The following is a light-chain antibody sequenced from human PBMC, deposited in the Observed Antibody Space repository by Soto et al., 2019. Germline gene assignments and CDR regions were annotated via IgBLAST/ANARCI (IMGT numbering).Light chain of an antibody. Sequence: QSALTQPASVSGSPGQSITISCTGTTSDVGSYNLVSWYQQHPGKAPKVLIYEVTKRPSGVSDRFSGPKSGNTASLTISGLQAEDEADYYCSSYASSSTSVFGGGTQLTVL. CDR3: SSYASSSTSV. J-gene: IGLJ2*01. CDR1: TSDVGSYNL. CDR2: EVT. V-gene: IGLV2-23*02.